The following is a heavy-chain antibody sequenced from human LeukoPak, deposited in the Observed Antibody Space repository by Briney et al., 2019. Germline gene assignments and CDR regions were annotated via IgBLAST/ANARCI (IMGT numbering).Heavy chain of an antibody. CDR2: MNPNSGNT. V-gene: IGHV1-8*03. CDR3: ARDSSSHEPPFDY. CDR1: GYTFTSYD. Sequence: ASVKVSCKAPGYTFTSYDINWVRQATGQGLEWMGWMNPNSGNTGYAQKFQGRVTITRNTSISTAYMELSSLRSEDTAVYYCARDSSSHEPPFDYWGQGTLVTVSS. J-gene: IGHJ4*02. D-gene: IGHD6-13*01.